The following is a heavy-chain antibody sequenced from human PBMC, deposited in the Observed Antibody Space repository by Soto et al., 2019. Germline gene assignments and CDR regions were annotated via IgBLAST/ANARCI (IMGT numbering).Heavy chain of an antibody. V-gene: IGHV3-74*01. Sequence: PGGSLRLSCAASGFTFSSYWMHWVRQAPGKGLVWVSRIDIDGSDTIYADSVKGRFTISRGNAKNTLYLQMNTLRAEDTAVYFCARDPRFCITATCSIGNYYYYGIDVWGQGTTVTVSS. J-gene: IGHJ6*02. CDR3: ARDPRFCITATCSIGNYYYYGIDV. CDR1: GFTFSSYW. CDR2: IDIDGSDT. D-gene: IGHD3-10*01.